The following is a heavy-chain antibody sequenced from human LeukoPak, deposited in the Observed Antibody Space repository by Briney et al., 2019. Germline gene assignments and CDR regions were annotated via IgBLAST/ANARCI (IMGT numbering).Heavy chain of an antibody. CDR3: ASGSGH. Sequence: GGSLRLSCAASGFIFSNYGLNWVRQAPGKGLEWVSHISSSGSAKYYADSVKGRFTISRDNAKNSLYLQMNSLRDEDTAVFYCASGSGHWGQGTLVTVSS. V-gene: IGHV3-48*02. CDR2: ISSSGSAK. D-gene: IGHD2-2*03. J-gene: IGHJ4*02. CDR1: GFIFSNYG.